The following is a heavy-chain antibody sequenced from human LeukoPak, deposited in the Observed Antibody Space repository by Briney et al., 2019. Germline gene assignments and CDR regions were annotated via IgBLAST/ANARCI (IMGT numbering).Heavy chain of an antibody. V-gene: IGHV1-2*02. CDR3: ARGPVRGVIIYPLDY. CDR2: INPNSGGT. D-gene: IGHD3-10*01. J-gene: IGHJ4*02. CDR1: GYTFTDFY. Sequence: ASVKVSCKASGYTFTDFYIHWVRQVPGQGLEWMGWINPNSGGTNYAQKFQGRVTMTRDTSISTAYMDLSSLRSDDTAVCYCARGPVRGVIIYPLDYWGQGTLVTVSS.